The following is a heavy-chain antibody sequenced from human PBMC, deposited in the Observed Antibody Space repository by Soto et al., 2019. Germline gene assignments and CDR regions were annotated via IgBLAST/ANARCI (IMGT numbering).Heavy chain of an antibody. J-gene: IGHJ6*02. V-gene: IGHV1-69*13. CDR2: IIPIFGTA. Sequence: ASVKVSCKASGGTFSSYAISWVRQAPGQGLEWMGGIIPIFGTANYAQKFQGRVTIAADESTSTAYMELSSLRSEDTAVYYCARVLRAAAGSQYYYYYGMDVWGQGTTVTVSS. CDR1: GGTFSSYA. D-gene: IGHD6-13*01. CDR3: ARVLRAAAGSQYYYYYGMDV.